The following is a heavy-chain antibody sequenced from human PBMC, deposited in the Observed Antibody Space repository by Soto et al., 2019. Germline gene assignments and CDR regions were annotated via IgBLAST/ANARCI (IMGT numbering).Heavy chain of an antibody. D-gene: IGHD5-12*01. Sequence: PGGTLRLTCAVSGDSISSFWHCGWSRQPRRRRLGWAARNLDAGATYYTQSLKSRVTISVDTSKNQFSLRLSSVTAADTAVYYCARTDTVGYDPHCGHGTLVT. V-gene: IGHV4-38-2*01. CDR3: ARTDTVGYDPH. J-gene: IGHJ4*01. CDR2: NLDAGAT. CDR1: GDSISSFWH.